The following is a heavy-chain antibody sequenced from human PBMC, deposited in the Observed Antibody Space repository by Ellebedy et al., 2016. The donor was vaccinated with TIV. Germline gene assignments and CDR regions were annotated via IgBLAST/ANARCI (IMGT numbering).Heavy chain of an antibody. V-gene: IGHV4-59*08. Sequence: MPGGSLRLSCTVSGGSIRSYYWNWIRQPPGKGLEWIAYIYHSGSTYYNPSLRSRVTISIDTSTKQFSLKVTSVTAADTAVYYCARSDVATAGPIDYWGQGTLVTVSS. J-gene: IGHJ4*02. CDR3: ARSDVATAGPIDY. CDR2: IYHSGST. D-gene: IGHD6-13*01. CDR1: GGSIRSYY.